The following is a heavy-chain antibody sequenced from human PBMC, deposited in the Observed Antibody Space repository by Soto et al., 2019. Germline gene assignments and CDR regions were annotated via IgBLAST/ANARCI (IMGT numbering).Heavy chain of an antibody. CDR3: AAGFDSSGWLLYYYYGMDV. D-gene: IGHD6-19*01. J-gene: IGHJ6*02. CDR1: GFTFTSSA. Sequence: ASVKVSCKASGFTFTSSAVQWVRQARGQRLEWIGWIVVGSGNTNYAQKFQERVTITRDMSTSTAYMELSSLRSEDTAVYYCAAGFDSSGWLLYYYYGMDVWGQGTTVTVSS. CDR2: IVVGSGNT. V-gene: IGHV1-58*01.